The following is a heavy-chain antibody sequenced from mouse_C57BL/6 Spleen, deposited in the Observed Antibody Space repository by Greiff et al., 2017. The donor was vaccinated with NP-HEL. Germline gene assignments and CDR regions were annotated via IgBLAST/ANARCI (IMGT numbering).Heavy chain of an antibody. Sequence: QVQLQQSGPGLVQPSQSLSITCTVSGFSLTSYGVHWVRQSPGKGLEWLGVIWRGGSTDYNAAFMSRLSITKDNSKSQVFFKMNSLQADDTAIYYCAKNGGITTVDAMDYWGQGTSVTVSS. CDR3: AKNGGITTVDAMDY. D-gene: IGHD1-1*01. CDR2: IWRGGST. CDR1: GFSLTSYG. V-gene: IGHV2-5*01. J-gene: IGHJ4*01.